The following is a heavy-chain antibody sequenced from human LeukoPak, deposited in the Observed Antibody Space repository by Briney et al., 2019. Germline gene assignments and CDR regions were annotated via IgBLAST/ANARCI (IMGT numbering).Heavy chain of an antibody. CDR2: VKGDGSHT. D-gene: IGHD3-16*01. Sequence: PGGSLRLSCAASGFTFTTYWMHWVRQAPGKGLVWVSRVKGDGSHTNYAESVTGRFTISRDNAKNTVYLQMNSLRAEDTAVYYCARSEYEYGCGHWGLDVWGQGTTVTVSS. V-gene: IGHV3-74*01. CDR1: GFTFTTYW. J-gene: IGHJ6*02. CDR3: ARSEYEYGCGHWGLDV.